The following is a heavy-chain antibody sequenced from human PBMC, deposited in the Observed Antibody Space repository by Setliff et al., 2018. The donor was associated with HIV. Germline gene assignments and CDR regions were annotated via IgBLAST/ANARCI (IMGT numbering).Heavy chain of an antibody. Sequence: KPSETLSLTCTVSGGSISSGGYYWSWIRQHPGKGLEWIGYIYYSGSSSYSPSLKSRVTISVDTSKKQFSLRLSSVTAADTAVYYCARDGRHDRNRWYVTHQYFKYWGQGTLVTVSS. V-gene: IGHV4-61*08. D-gene: IGHD2-15*01. CDR1: GGSISSGGYY. J-gene: IGHJ1*01. CDR2: IYYSGSS. CDR3: ARDGRHDRNRWYVTHQYFKY.